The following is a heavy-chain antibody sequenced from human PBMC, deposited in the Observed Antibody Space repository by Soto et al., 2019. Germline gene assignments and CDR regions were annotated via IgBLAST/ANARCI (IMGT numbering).Heavy chain of an antibody. CDR2: IYYSGST. D-gene: IGHD3-22*01. V-gene: IGHV4-59*08. CDR3: ASQRTYYYDSSGFPTGY. J-gene: IGHJ4*02. Sequence: PSETLSLTCTVSGGSIISYYWSWIRQPPGKGLEWIGYIYYSGSTYYNPSLKSRVTISVDTSKNQFSLKLSSVTAADTAVYYCASQRTYYYDSSGFPTGYWGQGTLVTVSS. CDR1: GGSIISYY.